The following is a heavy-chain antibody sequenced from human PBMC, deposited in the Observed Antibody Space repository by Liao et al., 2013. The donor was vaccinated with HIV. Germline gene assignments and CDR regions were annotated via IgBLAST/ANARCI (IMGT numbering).Heavy chain of an antibody. V-gene: IGHV4-30-4*08. CDR3: ARGIAVAGTSTSFDY. Sequence: QVQLQESGPGLVKPSQTLSLTCTVSGGSISSGDYYWSWIRQPPGKGLEWIGYIYYSGSTYYNPSLKSRVTISVDTSKNQFSLKLSSVTAADTAVYYCARGIAVAGTSTSFDYWGQGTLVTVSS. D-gene: IGHD6-19*01. CDR1: GGSISSGDYY. CDR2: IYYSGST. J-gene: IGHJ4*02.